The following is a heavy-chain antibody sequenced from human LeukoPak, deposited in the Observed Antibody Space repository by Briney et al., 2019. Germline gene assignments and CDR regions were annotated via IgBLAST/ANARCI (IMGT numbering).Heavy chain of an antibody. J-gene: IGHJ6*02. D-gene: IGHD4-17*01. CDR1: GFPFSNYA. CDR3: ASGRRLFGDYVDYYYYGMDV. CDR2: ISGSGDTT. Sequence: GSLGLSCAASGFPFSNYAMSWVRQAPGKGLEWVSSISGSGDTTYYADSVKGRFTISRDNAKNSLYLQMNSLRAEDTAVYYCASGRRLFGDYVDYYYYGMDVWGQGTTVTVSS. V-gene: IGHV3-23*01.